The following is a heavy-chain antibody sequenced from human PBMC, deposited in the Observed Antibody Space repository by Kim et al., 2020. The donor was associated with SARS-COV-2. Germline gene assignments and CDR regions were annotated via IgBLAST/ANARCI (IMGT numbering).Heavy chain of an antibody. CDR2: ISATGAAT. J-gene: IGHJ4*02. D-gene: IGHD3-22*01. Sequence: GGSLRLSCAASGFTFSKFAMTWVRQAPGKGLEWLSAISATGAATYYVDSVRGRFTIFRDNSKNTLYLQMNSLGADDTALYYCAKGLHYYDSSGYLDWGQGTQVTVSS. CDR3: AKGLHYYDSSGYLD. V-gene: IGHV3-23*01. CDR1: GFTFSKFA.